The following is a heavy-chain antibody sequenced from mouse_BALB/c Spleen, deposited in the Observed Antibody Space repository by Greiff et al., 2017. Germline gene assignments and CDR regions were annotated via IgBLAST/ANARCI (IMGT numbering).Heavy chain of an antibody. J-gene: IGHJ4*01. Sequence: QVQLQQSGPGLVAPSQCLSITCTVSGFSLTSYDISWIRQPPGKGLEWLGVIWTGGGTNYNSAFMSRLSISKDNSKSQVFLQMNSLQTDDTTLYYCVRDRYDAMDYWGQGTSVTVSS. CDR3: VRDRYDAMDY. CDR1: GFSLTSYD. D-gene: IGHD2-14*01. CDR2: IWTGGGT. V-gene: IGHV2-9-2*01.